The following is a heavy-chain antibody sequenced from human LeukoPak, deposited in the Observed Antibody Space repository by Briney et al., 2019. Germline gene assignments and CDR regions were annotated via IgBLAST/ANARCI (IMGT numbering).Heavy chain of an antibody. CDR3: ARGRPHGNDY. D-gene: IGHD4-23*01. J-gene: IGHJ4*02. Sequence: GGSLRLSCAASGFTFSSYAMHWVRQAPGKGLEWVAVISYDGSNKYYADSVKGRFTISRDNSKNTLYLQMNSLRAEDTAVYYCARGRPHGNDYWGQGTLVTVSS. CDR2: ISYDGSNK. V-gene: IGHV3-30*04. CDR1: GFTFSSYA.